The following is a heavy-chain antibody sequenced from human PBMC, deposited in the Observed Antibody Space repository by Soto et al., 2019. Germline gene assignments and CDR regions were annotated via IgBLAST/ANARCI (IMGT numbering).Heavy chain of an antibody. V-gene: IGHV3-23*01. CDR3: VKDWSGEKCPCMDV. J-gene: IGHJ6*02. D-gene: IGHD3-3*01. Sequence: EVQLLESGGGLVQPGGSLRLSCEASGFTFRNYAMTWVRQAPGKGPEWVSSISRSGDITYYVDSVKGRFIISRDNSENTLHLQMNGLSAEDAAIYYCVKDWSGEKCPCMDVWGQGTTVTVSS. CDR2: ISRSGDIT. CDR1: GFTFRNYA.